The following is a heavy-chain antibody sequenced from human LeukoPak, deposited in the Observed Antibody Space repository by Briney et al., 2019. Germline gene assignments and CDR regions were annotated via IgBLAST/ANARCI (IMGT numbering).Heavy chain of an antibody. CDR1: GFTFSTYG. V-gene: IGHV3-30*03. D-gene: IGHD6-19*01. CDR2: ISYDGSNK. Sequence: GGSLRLSCAASGFTFSTYGMHWVRQAPGKGLEWVAVISYDGSNKYYADSVKGRFTISRDNSKNTLYLQMNSLRAEDTAVYYCARANPMDSSGWYDYWGQGTLVTVSS. J-gene: IGHJ4*02. CDR3: ARANPMDSSGWYDY.